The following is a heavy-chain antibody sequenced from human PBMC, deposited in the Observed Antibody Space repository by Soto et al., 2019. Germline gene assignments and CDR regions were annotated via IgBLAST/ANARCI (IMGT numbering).Heavy chain of an antibody. CDR3: ARDKDGYNDY. D-gene: IGHD5-12*01. Sequence: QVQLVESGGGVVQPGRSLRLSCAASGFTFSSYGMHWVRRAPGKGLEWVAVIWYDGSNKYYADSVKGRFTISRDNSKNTLYLQMNSLRAEDTAVYYCARDKDGYNDYWGQGTLVTVSS. CDR2: IWYDGSNK. J-gene: IGHJ4*02. CDR1: GFTFSSYG. V-gene: IGHV3-33*01.